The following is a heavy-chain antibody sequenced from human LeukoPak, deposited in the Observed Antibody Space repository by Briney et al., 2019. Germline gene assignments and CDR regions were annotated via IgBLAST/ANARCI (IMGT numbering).Heavy chain of an antibody. Sequence: QPGGSLRLSCATSGFIFSSYWMSWVRQAPGKGLEWVANIKQDGSGKEYADSVKGRFTISRDNAKNSLFLQVNSLRAEDTAMYYCARGTGVPFWGYWGQGTLVTVSS. CDR3: ARGTGVPFWGY. D-gene: IGHD3-16*01. J-gene: IGHJ4*02. V-gene: IGHV3-7*01. CDR1: GFIFSSYW. CDR2: IKQDGSGK.